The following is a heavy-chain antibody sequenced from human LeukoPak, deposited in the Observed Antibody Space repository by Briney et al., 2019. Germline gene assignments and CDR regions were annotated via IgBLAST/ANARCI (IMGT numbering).Heavy chain of an antibody. V-gene: IGHV3-53*01. D-gene: IGHD3-3*01. CDR1: GFTVSSNY. J-gene: IGHJ4*02. Sequence: SGGSLRLSCAASGFTVSSNYMSWVRQAPGKGLEWVSVIYSGGSTYYADSVKGRFTISRDSSKNTLYLQMNSLRAEDTAVYYCARGTHDFWSGYPNNFDYWGQGTLVTVSS. CDR3: ARGTHDFWSGYPNNFDY. CDR2: IYSGGST.